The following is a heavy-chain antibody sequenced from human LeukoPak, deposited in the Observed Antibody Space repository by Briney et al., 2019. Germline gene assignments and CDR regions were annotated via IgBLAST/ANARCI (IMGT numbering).Heavy chain of an antibody. J-gene: IGHJ4*02. CDR2: LVYDARSD. CDR3: ARDLSAAFDF. CDR1: GYSFTSYW. D-gene: IGHD6-19*01. V-gene: IGHV3-33*01. Sequence: GESLKISCKGSGYSFTSYWIGWVRPTPGKGLEWVARLVYDARSDYANSVKGRFSISRDDSKNTLFLDMSNLRVEDTALYYCARDLSAAFDFWGQGVLVTVSS.